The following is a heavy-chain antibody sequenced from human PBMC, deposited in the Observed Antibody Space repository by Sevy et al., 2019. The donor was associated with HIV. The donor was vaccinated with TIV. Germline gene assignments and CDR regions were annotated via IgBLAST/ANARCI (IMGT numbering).Heavy chain of an antibody. D-gene: IGHD6-19*01. CDR3: AREGIAVPGDY. V-gene: IGHV3-48*01. J-gene: IGHJ4*02. Sequence: GGSLRLSCAASGFTFSSYNMNWVRQAPGKGLEWLSYIGSTSSTIYYADSVKGRFTISRDNAKNSLYLQMNSLTAEDTAVYHCAREGIAVPGDYWGQGTLVTVSS. CDR1: GFTFSSYN. CDR2: IGSTSSTI.